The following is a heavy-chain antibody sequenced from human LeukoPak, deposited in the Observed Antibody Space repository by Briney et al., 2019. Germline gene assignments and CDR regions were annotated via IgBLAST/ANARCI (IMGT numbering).Heavy chain of an antibody. D-gene: IGHD2/OR15-2a*01. CDR3: ARAPLSDAFDI. CDR2: IYHSGST. J-gene: IGHJ3*02. Sequence: SETLSITCAVSGGSISSGGYSWSWIRQPPGKGLEWIGYIYHSGSTYYNPSLKSRVTISVDRSKNQFSLKLSSVTAADTAVYYCARAPLSDAFDIWGQGTMVTVSS. V-gene: IGHV4-30-2*01. CDR1: GGSISSGGYS.